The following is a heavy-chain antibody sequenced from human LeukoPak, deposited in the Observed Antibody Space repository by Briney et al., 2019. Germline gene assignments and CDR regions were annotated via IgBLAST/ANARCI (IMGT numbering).Heavy chain of an antibody. CDR3: ARDLSGVTGYTYGRGIDY. CDR1: GFTFSSYG. J-gene: IGHJ4*02. D-gene: IGHD5-18*01. CDR2: IKKDGSEK. Sequence: LPGGSLRLSCAASGFTFSSYGMSWVRQAPGKGLEWVANIKKDGSEKYYVDSVKGRFTVSRDNAKTSLYLQMNSLRAEDTAVYYCARDLSGVTGYTYGRGIDYWGQGTLVTVSS. V-gene: IGHV3-7*01.